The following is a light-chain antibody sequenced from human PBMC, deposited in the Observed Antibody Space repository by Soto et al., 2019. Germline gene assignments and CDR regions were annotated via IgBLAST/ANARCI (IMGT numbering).Light chain of an antibody. CDR1: QSVSSTD. CDR2: GAS. CDR3: QQYGSSWT. V-gene: IGKV3-20*01. Sequence: EIVLTQSPGTLSLSPGERATLSCRASQSVSSTDLAWYQQKPGQAPRLLIYGASSRATGIPDRFSGSGSATDFSLTISSLEPEDFAVYYCQQYGSSWTFGQGTKVDIK. J-gene: IGKJ1*01.